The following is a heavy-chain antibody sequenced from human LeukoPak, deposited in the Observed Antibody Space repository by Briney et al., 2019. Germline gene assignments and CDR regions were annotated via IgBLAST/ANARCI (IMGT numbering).Heavy chain of an antibody. CDR1: GGSISSGDYY. CDR2: IYYSGST. D-gene: IGHD4-23*01. J-gene: IGHJ3*02. CDR3: ARGTVVTDAFDI. V-gene: IGHV4-30-4*01. Sequence: SETLSLTCTVSGGSISSGDYYWRWIRQPPGKGLEWIGYIYYSGSTYYNPSLESRLTISVDTSKNQSSLKLSSVTAADTAVYYCARGTVVTDAFDIWGQGTMVTVSS.